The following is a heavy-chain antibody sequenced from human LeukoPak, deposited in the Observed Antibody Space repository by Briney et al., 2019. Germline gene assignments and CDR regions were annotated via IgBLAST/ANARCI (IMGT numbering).Heavy chain of an antibody. D-gene: IGHD1-26*01. Sequence: KPSETLSLTCTVSGGSISSSSCYWGWIRQPPGKGLEWIGSIYYSGSTYYNPSLKSRVTISVDTSKNQFSLKLSSVTAADTAVYYCARHCSRSPYSGSYYRPGAYFDYWGQGTLVTVSS. CDR1: GGSISSSSCY. CDR3: ARHCSRSPYSGSYYRPGAYFDY. V-gene: IGHV4-39*01. J-gene: IGHJ4*02. CDR2: IYYSGST.